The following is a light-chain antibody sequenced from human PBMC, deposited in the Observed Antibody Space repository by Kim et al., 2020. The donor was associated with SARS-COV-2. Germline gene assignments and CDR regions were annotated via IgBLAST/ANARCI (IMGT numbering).Light chain of an antibody. CDR1: QSVSSSY. Sequence: PGERATLSCRASQSVSSSYLAWYQQKPGQAPRLLIYGASSRATGIPDRFSGSGSGTDFTITISRLEPEDFAVYYCQQYGSSPRITFGQGTRLEIK. CDR3: QQYGSSPRIT. CDR2: GAS. J-gene: IGKJ5*01. V-gene: IGKV3-20*01.